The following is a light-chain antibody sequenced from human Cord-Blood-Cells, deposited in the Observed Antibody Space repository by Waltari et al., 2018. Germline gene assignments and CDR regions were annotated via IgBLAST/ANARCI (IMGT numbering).Light chain of an antibody. CDR1: QSVSSSY. V-gene: IGKV3-20*01. Sequence: EIVLTQSPGTLSLSPGERATLSCRASQSVSSSYLAWDQQKPGQAPRLLIYGASSRATGIPDRVSGSGSGTDFTLTISRLEPEDFAVYYCQQYGSSPRTFGQGTKLEIK. J-gene: IGKJ2*01. CDR2: GAS. CDR3: QQYGSSPRT.